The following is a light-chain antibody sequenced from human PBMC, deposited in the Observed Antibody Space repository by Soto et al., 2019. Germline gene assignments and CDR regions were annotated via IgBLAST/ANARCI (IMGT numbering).Light chain of an antibody. Sequence: QSVLTQPPSASGTPGQRVTISCSGSSSNIGSNTVNWYQKLPGTAPKLLIYSNNPRPSGVPDRFSGSKSGTSASLAISGLQSEDEADYYCAAWDDSLNGVVFGGGTKLNVL. CDR1: SSNIGSNT. V-gene: IGLV1-44*01. CDR3: AAWDDSLNGVV. J-gene: IGLJ2*01. CDR2: SNN.